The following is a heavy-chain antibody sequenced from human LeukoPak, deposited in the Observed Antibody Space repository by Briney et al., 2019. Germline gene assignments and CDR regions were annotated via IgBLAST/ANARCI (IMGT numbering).Heavy chain of an antibody. CDR1: GYTVSSNY. CDR2: IYSDGGT. CDR3: AKDKNGPET. D-gene: IGHD1-14*01. Sequence: GGSLRLSCAASGYTVSSNYMSWVRQAPGKGLDWVSVIYSDGGTYYADSVKGRFTISRDNSQNTLSLQMNSLRAEDTAFYYCAKDKNGPETWGQGTLVTVSS. V-gene: IGHV3-53*01. J-gene: IGHJ4*02.